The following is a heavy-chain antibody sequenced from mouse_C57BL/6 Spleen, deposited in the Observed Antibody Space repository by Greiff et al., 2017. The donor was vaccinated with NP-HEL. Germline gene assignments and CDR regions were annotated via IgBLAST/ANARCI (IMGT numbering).Heavy chain of an antibody. J-gene: IGHJ2*01. CDR3: ARELPHFDY. D-gene: IGHD5-5*01. CDR1: GYAFSSSW. CDR2: IYPGDGDT. V-gene: IGHV1-82*01. Sequence: VKVVESGPELVKPGASVKISCKASGYAFSSSWMNWVKQRPGKGLEWIGRIYPGDGDTNYNGKFKGKATLTADKSSSTAYMQLSSLTSEDSAVYFCARELPHFDYWGQGTTLTVSS.